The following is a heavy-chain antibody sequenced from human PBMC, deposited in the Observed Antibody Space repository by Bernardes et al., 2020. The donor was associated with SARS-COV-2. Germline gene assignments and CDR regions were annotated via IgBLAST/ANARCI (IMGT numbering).Heavy chain of an antibody. D-gene: IGHD1-1*01. CDR1: GFSFNDYA. J-gene: IGHJ6*02. Sequence: LRLSCAASGFSFNDYAMNWVRQAPGKGLEWVSYISSRSSTVYYADSVKGRFTISRDNAKNSLYLQMNSLRDEDRAVYYCARSWNGDYSFGMDVWGPGTTVTVSS. V-gene: IGHV3-48*02. CDR2: ISSRSSTV. CDR3: ARSWNGDYSFGMDV.